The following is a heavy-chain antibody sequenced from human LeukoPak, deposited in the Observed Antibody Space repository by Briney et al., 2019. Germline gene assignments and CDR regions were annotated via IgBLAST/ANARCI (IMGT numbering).Heavy chain of an antibody. CDR1: GYTFSDYG. Sequence: PGTSLRLSCTASGYTFSDYGMHWVRQAPGKGLEWLSVISYSGVVKFYADSVKGRFTISRDNSKNTVYLQMNSLRAEDTAVYYCARGPYSSNWYVDYWGQGTLVTVAS. V-gene: IGHV3-33*08. CDR2: ISYSGVVK. J-gene: IGHJ4*02. D-gene: IGHD6-13*01. CDR3: ARGPYSSNWYVDY.